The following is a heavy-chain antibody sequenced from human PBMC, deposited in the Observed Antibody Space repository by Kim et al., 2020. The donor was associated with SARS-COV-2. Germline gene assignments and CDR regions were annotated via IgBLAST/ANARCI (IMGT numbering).Heavy chain of an antibody. J-gene: IGHJ4*02. CDR2: ISYDGSNK. D-gene: IGHD6-6*01. CDR1: GFTFSSYG. CDR3: AKEKGAARPMADY. Sequence: GGSLRLSCAASGFTFSSYGMHWVRQAPGKGLEWVAVISYDGSNKYYADSVKGRFTISRDNSKNTLYLQMNSLRAEDTAVYYCAKEKGAARPMADYWGQGT. V-gene: IGHV3-30*18.